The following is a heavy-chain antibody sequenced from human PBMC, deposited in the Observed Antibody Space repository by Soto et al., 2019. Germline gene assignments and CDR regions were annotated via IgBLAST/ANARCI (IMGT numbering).Heavy chain of an antibody. CDR3: ARLHCTSPGCVPLDP. V-gene: IGHV3-66*04. CDR2: IYSGGST. J-gene: IGHJ5*02. CDR1: GFTVSSNY. Sequence: GGSLRLSCAASGFTVSSNYVSWVRQAPGKGLEWVSVIYSGGSTYYADSVKGRFTISRDNSKNTLYLQMNSLRATDTAVYYCARLHCTSPGCVPLDPWGHGTLVTVSS. D-gene: IGHD2-2*01.